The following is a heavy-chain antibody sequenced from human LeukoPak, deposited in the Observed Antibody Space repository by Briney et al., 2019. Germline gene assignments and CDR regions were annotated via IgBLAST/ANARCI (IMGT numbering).Heavy chain of an antibody. CDR3: ARDGGTRARRGDAFDI. CDR2: VNHSGST. J-gene: IGHJ3*02. CDR1: GGSISSYY. Sequence: PSETLSLTCTVSGGSISSYYWSWIRQPPGKGLEWIGEVNHSGSTNYNPSLKSRVTISVDTSKSQFSLKLSSVTAADTAVYYCARDGGTRARRGDAFDIWGQGIMVTVSS. V-gene: IGHV4-34*01. D-gene: IGHD3-16*01.